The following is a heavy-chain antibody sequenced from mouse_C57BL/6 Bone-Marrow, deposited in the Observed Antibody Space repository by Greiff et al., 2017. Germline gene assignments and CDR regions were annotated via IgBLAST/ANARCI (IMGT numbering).Heavy chain of an antibody. CDR3: ARDSSGTAWFAY. CDR2: IYPGSGNT. Sequence: QVQLKQSGAELVRPGASVKLSCKASGYTFTDYYINWVKQRPGQGLEWIARIYPGSGNTYYNEKFKGKATLTAEKSSSTAYMQLRSLTSEDSAVYFCARDSSGTAWFAYWGQGTLVTVSA. J-gene: IGHJ3*01. V-gene: IGHV1-76*01. CDR1: GYTFTDYY. D-gene: IGHD3-2*02.